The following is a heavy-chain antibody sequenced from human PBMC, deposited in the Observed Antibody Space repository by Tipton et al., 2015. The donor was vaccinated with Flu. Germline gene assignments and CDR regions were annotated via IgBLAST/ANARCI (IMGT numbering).Heavy chain of an antibody. CDR2: IYPGDSDT. V-gene: IGHV5-51*03. CDR3: VGALGYCSSTSCFDY. D-gene: IGHD2-2*01. CDR1: GYSFTNYW. Sequence: QLVQSGVEVKKPGESLKISCKGSGYSFTNYWIGWVRQMPGKGLEWMGIIYPGDSDTRYSPSFQGQVTISADKSISTAYLQWSSLKASDTAMYYCVGALGYCSSTSCFDYWGQGTLVTVSS. J-gene: IGHJ4*02.